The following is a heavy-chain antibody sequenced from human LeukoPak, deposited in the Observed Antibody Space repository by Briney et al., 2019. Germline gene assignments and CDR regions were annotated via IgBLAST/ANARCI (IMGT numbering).Heavy chain of an antibody. Sequence: GRSLRPSCAASGFSFDTYAMHWVRQAPGQGLEWVALIWHDGSHKFYSNSVRGQFTISRDNSKNTVYLQMNNLRPDDTAVYYCARETFGSGSYPDFWGQGTLVTVSS. CDR3: ARETFGSGSYPDF. CDR2: IWHDGSHK. D-gene: IGHD3-10*01. V-gene: IGHV3-33*01. CDR1: GFSFDTYA. J-gene: IGHJ4*02.